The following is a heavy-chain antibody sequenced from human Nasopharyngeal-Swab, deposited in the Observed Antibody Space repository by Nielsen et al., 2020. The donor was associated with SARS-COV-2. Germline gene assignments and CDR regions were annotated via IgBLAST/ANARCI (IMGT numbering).Heavy chain of an antibody. CDR2: IFGEESK. J-gene: IGHJ5*02. CDR3: ATVGEFKRFDR. Sequence: GVLKISCAASGFTVSHKYMTWVRQAPGKGLEWVSIIFGEESKYYADSVRGRFTISRDDSNNTLYLQMNSLRAGDSAVYYCATVGEFKRFDRWGQGTQVTVSS. CDR1: GFTVSHKY. V-gene: IGHV3-53*01. D-gene: IGHD3-3*01.